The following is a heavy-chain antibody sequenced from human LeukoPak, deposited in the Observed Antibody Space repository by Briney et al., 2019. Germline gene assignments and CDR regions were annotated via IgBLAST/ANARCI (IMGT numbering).Heavy chain of an antibody. CDR1: GGSISSSSYY. CDR3: ARSKAPLNSITMIVVVITSWIAFDI. CDR2: IYYSGST. V-gene: IGHV4-39*01. D-gene: IGHD3-22*01. Sequence: PSETLSLTCTVSGGSISSSSYYWGWIRQPPGKGLEWIGSIYYSGSTYYNPSLKSRVTISVDTSKNQFSLKLSSVTAADTAVYYCARSKAPLNSITMIVVVITSWIAFDIWGQGTMVTVSS. J-gene: IGHJ3*02.